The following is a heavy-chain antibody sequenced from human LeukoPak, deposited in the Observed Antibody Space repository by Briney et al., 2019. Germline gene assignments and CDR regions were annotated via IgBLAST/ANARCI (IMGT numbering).Heavy chain of an antibody. D-gene: IGHD6-19*01. CDR1: GGSISSSSYY. J-gene: IGHJ3*02. Sequence: PSETLSLTCTVSGGSISSSSYYWGWIRQPPGKGLGWIGYIYYSGSTNYNPSLKSRATISVDTSKNQFSLKLSSVTAADTAVYYCARQIGIAVADAFDIWGQGTMVTVSS. V-gene: IGHV4-61*05. CDR2: IYYSGST. CDR3: ARQIGIAVADAFDI.